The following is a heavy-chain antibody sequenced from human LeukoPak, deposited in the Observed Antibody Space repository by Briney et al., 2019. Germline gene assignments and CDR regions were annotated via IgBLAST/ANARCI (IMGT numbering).Heavy chain of an antibody. CDR2: IYYSGST. J-gene: IGHJ5*02. D-gene: IGHD6-19*01. CDR3: ARTIAVAGTAWFDP. Sequence: PSETLSLTCTVSGGSISSSSYYWGWIRQPPGKGLEWIGSIYYSGSTYYNPSLKSRVTISVDTSKNQFSLQLNSVTPEDTAVYYCARTIAVAGTAWFDPWGQGTLVTVSS. CDR1: GGSISSSSYY. V-gene: IGHV4-39*07.